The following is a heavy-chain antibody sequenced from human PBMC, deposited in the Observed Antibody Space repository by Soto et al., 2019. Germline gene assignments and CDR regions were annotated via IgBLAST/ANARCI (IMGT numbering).Heavy chain of an antibody. D-gene: IGHD3-3*01. CDR1: GYPVTAYY. V-gene: IGHV1-2*02. CDR2: INPATGAA. CDR3: ARGGGVGVAGSAAFDM. J-gene: IGHJ3*02. Sequence: QLHLVQSGAVVKKPGASVTVSCSASGYPVTAYYMHWVRQAPGRGLEWMGGINPATGAAKYTQTFQGRDTVTRDAATSTVFMEMRGLTSGYTAVFYCARGGGVGVAGSAAFDMWGQGTLVTVSS.